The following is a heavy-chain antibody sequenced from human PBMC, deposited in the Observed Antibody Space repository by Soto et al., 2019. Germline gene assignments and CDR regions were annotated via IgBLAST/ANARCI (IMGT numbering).Heavy chain of an antibody. Sequence: KGLEWSGEINHSGSTNYNPSLKGRVTISVDPSKSQFSLKLSPVTAAVTAVYYCVFFFQAEDGIRDIRSVSAFLLNRSSDL. V-gene: IGHV4-34*01. J-gene: IGHJ2*01. D-gene: IGHD2-15*01. CDR2: INHSGST. CDR3: VFFFQAEDGIRDIRSVSAFLLNRSSDL.